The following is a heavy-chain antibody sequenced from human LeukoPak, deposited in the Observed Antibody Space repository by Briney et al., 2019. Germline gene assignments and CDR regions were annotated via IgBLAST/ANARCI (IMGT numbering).Heavy chain of an antibody. CDR2: ISYDGSNE. CDR3: ARDPLECSGGSCYRAY. CDR1: GFTFSSYV. D-gene: IGHD2-15*01. V-gene: IGHV3-30*04. Sequence: GGSLRLSCAASGFTFSSYVMHWVRQAPGKGLEWVAIISYDGSNEYYADSVKGRFTISRDNSKNTLYLQMNSLRAEDTAVYYCARDPLECSGGSCYRAYWGQGTLVTVSS. J-gene: IGHJ4*02.